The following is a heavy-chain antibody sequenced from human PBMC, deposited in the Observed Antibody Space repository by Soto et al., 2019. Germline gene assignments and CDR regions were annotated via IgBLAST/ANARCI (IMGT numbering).Heavy chain of an antibody. CDR3: ARDTSSGCDY. V-gene: IGHV3-7*01. D-gene: IGHD6-19*01. Sequence: GGSLRLSCAASGFTFSSFWMSWVRQAPGKGLEWVANIKQDGSEKYYVDSVKGRFTISRDNAKNSLYLQMNSLRVDDTAVYYCARDTSSGCDYWGQGTLVTVSS. CDR2: IKQDGSEK. CDR1: GFTFSSFW. J-gene: IGHJ4*02.